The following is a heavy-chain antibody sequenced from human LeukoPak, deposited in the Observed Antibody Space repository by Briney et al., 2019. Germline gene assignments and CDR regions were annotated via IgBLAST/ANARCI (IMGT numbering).Heavy chain of an antibody. CDR1: GGSISSYY. V-gene: IGHV4-59*01. Sequence: SETLSLTCTVSGGSISSYYWSWIRQPPGKGLEWIGYIYYSGSTNYNPSLKSRVTISVDTSKNQFSLKLSSVTAADTAVYYCARGRGYVDTAMVTYYYMDVWGKGTTVTISS. CDR2: IYYSGST. D-gene: IGHD5-18*01. J-gene: IGHJ6*03. CDR3: ARGRGYVDTAMVTYYYMDV.